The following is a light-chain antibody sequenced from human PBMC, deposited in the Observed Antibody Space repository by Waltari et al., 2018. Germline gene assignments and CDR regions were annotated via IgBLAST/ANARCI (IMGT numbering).Light chain of an antibody. V-gene: IGLV3-1*01. CDR2: QDT. J-gene: IGLJ2*01. Sequence: SSALTQPRSVTVYPEQTATFHYPGHKWGDQYLSWFQFKSDQSPLFVIFQDTKRPSGIPAPFSCSTSDNAAPLTVSGTQAMDAGDYYCHAWDSRAVVFGGGTKLTAL. CDR1: KWGDQY. CDR3: HAWDSRAVV.